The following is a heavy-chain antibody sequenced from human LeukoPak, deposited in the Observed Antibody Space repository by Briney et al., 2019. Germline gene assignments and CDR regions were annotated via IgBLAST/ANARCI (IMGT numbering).Heavy chain of an antibody. CDR1: GLTFSPYS. Sequence: PGGSLRLSCAASGLTFSPYSMNWVRQAPGKGLEWVSAISGSGGSTYYADSVKGRFTISRDNSKNTLYLQMNSLRAEDTAVYYCAYSSGYYYVSIIFDYWGQGTLVTVSS. D-gene: IGHD3-22*01. CDR3: AYSSGYYYVSIIFDY. V-gene: IGHV3-23*01. CDR2: ISGSGGST. J-gene: IGHJ4*02.